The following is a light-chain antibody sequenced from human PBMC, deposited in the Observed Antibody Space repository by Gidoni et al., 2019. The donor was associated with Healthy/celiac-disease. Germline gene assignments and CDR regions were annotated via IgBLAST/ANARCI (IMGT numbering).Light chain of an antibody. J-gene: IGKJ4*01. V-gene: IGKV3-11*02. CDR2: DAS. CDR3: QKRSKWPPVT. Sequence: EIVLTQSPATLSLSPGERAPLICRATQSDSSYLAWYQQKTGQAPRLLIHDASTRATGIPARLSGSGSGRDFTLTISSLEPEDFAVYYCQKRSKWPPVTFGGGTKVEIK. CDR1: QSDSSY.